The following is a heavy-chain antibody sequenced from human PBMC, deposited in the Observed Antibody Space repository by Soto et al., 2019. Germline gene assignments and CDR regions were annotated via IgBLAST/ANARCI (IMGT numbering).Heavy chain of an antibody. D-gene: IGHD3-16*02. J-gene: IGHJ3*02. CDR2: IYPGDSDT. CDR1: GYSFTSYW. V-gene: IGHV5-51*01. Sequence: PGESLKISCKGSGYSFTSYWSGWVRQMPGKGLEWMGIIYPGDSDTRYSPSFQGQVTISADKSISTAYLQWSSLKASDTAMYYCARQGTYYDYIWGSYRSADARNIWSQGTMVTVS. CDR3: ARQGTYYDYIWGSYRSADARNI.